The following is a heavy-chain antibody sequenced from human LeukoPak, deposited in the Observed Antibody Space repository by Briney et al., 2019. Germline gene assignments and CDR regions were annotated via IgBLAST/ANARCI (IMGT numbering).Heavy chain of an antibody. V-gene: IGHV3-23*01. CDR1: GFTISSYA. J-gene: IGHJ4*02. CDR2: ISGSGGST. CDR3: AKGSTGRDEFY. Sequence: GGSLRLSCAASGFTISSYAMSWVRQAPGKGLEWVSAISGSGGSTYYADSVKGRFTISRDNSKNTLYLQMNSLRAEDTAVYYCAKGSTGRDEFYWGQGTLVTVSS. D-gene: IGHD5-24*01.